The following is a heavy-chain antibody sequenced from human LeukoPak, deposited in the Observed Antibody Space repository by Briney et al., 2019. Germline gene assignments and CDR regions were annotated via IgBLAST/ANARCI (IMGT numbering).Heavy chain of an antibody. CDR2: IYHNGST. CDR3: ARTQWFGELLFDY. V-gene: IGHV4-38-2*01. CDR1: GYSISSGYY. J-gene: IGHJ4*02. Sequence: SETLSLTCAVSGYSISSGYYWGWIRQPPGKGLEWIGSIYHNGSTYYNPSLKSRVTISVDTSKNQFSLKLSSVTAADTAVYYCARTQWFGELLFDYWGQGTLVTVSS. D-gene: IGHD3-10*01.